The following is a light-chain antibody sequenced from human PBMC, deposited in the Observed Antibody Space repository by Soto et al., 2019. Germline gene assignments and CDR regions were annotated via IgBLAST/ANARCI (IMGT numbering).Light chain of an antibody. J-gene: IGKJ1*01. CDR1: QSISNN. Sequence: TLMTTSPGALCASAEVGGINTCRASQSISNNLKWYQQKPGKAPKLLIFAASTLQSGVPSRFSGSRSGADFTPTISSLQPEDFATYYCQQSYSSPLTFGQGTKVDIK. V-gene: IGKV1-39*01. CDR3: QQSYSSPLT. CDR2: AAS.